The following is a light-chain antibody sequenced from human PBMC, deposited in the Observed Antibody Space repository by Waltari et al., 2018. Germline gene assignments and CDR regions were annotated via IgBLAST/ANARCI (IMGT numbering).Light chain of an antibody. CDR3: QKYDRLPAT. J-gene: IGKJ1*01. CDR1: QSVSRF. V-gene: IGKV3-20*01. Sequence: EIVLTQSPGTLSLSPGERGTLSCRASQSVSRFLAWYQQKPGQAPRLLIYGASTRATGIPDRFSGSGSGTDFSLTISRLEPEDFAVYYCQKYDRLPATFGQGTMVEIK. CDR2: GAS.